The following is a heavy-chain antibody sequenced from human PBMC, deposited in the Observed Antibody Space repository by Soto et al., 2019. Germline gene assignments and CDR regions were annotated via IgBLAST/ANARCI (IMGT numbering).Heavy chain of an antibody. CDR3: ARGGGVESLDY. CDR1: GASITYGPYS. Sequence: SETLSLTGTVCGASITYGPYSWSWIRQTPGKGLEWIGYINHLETTFYNPSFESRLTLSIDRTKNQFSLNLKSMSAADRAVYFCARGGGVESLDYWGQGILLT. J-gene: IGHJ4*01. V-gene: IGHV4-30-2*01. CDR2: INHLETT. D-gene: IGHD1-26*01.